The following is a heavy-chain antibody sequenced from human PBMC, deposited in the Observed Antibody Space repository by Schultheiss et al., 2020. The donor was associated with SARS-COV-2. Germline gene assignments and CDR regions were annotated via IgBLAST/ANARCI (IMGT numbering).Heavy chain of an antibody. J-gene: IGHJ5*02. CDR1: GGSFSGYY. V-gene: IGHV4-34*01. CDR3: ARGWVYCSSTSCNYWFDP. CDR2: INHSGST. Sequence: SQTLSLTCAVYGGSFSGYYWSWIRQPPGKGLEWIGEINHSGSTNYNPSLKSRVTISVDTSKNQFSLKLSSVTAADTAVYYCARGWVYCSSTSCNYWFDPWGQGTLVTVSS. D-gene: IGHD2-2*01.